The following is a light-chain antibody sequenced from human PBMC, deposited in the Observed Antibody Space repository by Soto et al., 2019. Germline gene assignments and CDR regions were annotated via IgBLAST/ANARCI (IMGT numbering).Light chain of an antibody. CDR1: QSISSN. V-gene: IGKV3-15*01. CDR2: GAS. J-gene: IGKJ2*01. Sequence: ESVMTQSPATLSVSPGERATLSCRASQSISSNLAWYQQKPGQAPRLLIYGASARATGIPARFSGSRSGKEFTLTISSLQSEDFGVYYCQEYNNWPYTFGQGTKVDIK. CDR3: QEYNNWPYT.